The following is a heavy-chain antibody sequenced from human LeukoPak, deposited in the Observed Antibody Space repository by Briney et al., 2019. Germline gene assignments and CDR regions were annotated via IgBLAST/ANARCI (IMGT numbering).Heavy chain of an antibody. D-gene: IGHD3-22*01. CDR3: ARQDYYDSSGLNWFDP. Sequence: SETLSLTCTVSGGSISSYYWTWIRQPPGRGLEWIGYIYDSGSTNYNPSLKSRVTISVDTSKNQFSLKLSSVTAADTAVYYCARQDYYDSSGLNWFDPWGQGTLVTVSS. J-gene: IGHJ5*02. CDR1: GGSISSYY. V-gene: IGHV4-59*08. CDR2: IYDSGST.